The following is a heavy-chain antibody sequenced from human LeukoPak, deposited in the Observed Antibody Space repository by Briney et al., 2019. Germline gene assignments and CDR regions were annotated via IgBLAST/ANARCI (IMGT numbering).Heavy chain of an antibody. V-gene: IGHV3-9*01. D-gene: IGHD6-19*01. J-gene: IGHJ4*02. CDR2: ISWNSGSI. CDR3: AKDNRRHYTSGPNPDSLH. Sequence: GGSLRLSCAVSGFTFSGFWMSWSRQAPGKGLEWVSGISWNSGSIDYADSVKGRLTISRDNAKNSLYLQMNSLRVEDTAFYYCAKDNRRHYTSGPNPDSLHWGQGALVTVSS. CDR1: GFTFSGFW.